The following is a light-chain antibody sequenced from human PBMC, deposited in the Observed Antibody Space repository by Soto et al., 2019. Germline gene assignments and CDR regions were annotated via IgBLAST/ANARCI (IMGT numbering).Light chain of an antibody. V-gene: IGLV1-44*01. Sequence: QAVVTQPLSASASPGQRVTISCSGGSSNIGSNTVAWYQHLPGTAPPRLIFTAGQRPSGVPGRFSGSKSGTSASLAISGLQSEDEADYFCKSYAGSNTYVFGSGTKVTVL. CDR2: TAG. CDR3: KSYAGSNTYV. J-gene: IGLJ1*01. CDR1: SSNIGSNT.